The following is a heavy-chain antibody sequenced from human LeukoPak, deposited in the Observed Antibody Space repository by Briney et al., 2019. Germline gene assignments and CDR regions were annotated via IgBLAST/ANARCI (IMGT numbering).Heavy chain of an antibody. J-gene: IGHJ4*02. CDR2: INPSGGST. V-gene: IGHV1-46*01. CDR1: GYTFTSYG. D-gene: IGHD3-22*01. Sequence: ASVKVSCKASGYTFTSYGISWVRQAPGQGLEWMGIINPSGGSTSYAQKFQGRVTMTRDTSTSTVYMELSSLRSEDTAVYYCARTGGSSGLDYWGQGTLVTVSS. CDR3: ARTGGSSGLDY.